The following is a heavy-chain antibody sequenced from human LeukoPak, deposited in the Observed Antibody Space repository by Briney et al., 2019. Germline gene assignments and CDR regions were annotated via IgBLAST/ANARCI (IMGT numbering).Heavy chain of an antibody. V-gene: IGHV1-18*04. CDR3: ARDRSRAYGSGSYYNSREWFDP. Sequence: GASVKVSCKASGYTLTSYGISWVRQAPGQGLEWMGWISAYNGNTNYAQKLQGRVTMTTDTSTSTAYMELRSLRSDDTAVYYCARDRSRAYGSGSYYNSREWFDPWGQGTLVTVSS. CDR2: ISAYNGNT. D-gene: IGHD3-10*01. CDR1: GYTLTSYG. J-gene: IGHJ5*02.